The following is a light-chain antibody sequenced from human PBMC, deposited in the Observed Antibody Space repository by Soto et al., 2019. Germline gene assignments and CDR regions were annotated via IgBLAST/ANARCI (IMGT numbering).Light chain of an antibody. V-gene: IGKV2-30*01. CDR3: MQGTHCPPWT. J-gene: IGKJ1*01. CDR1: QTLLGSDGNTY. Sequence: DVVMTQSPLSLPVTLGQPASISCRSSQTLLGSDGNTYLNWFQQRPGQSPRRLIYKVSNRDSGVPDRFRGSGSGNNFTLQISRVEAEDVGIYYCMQGTHCPPWTFGQGTKVEIK. CDR2: KVS.